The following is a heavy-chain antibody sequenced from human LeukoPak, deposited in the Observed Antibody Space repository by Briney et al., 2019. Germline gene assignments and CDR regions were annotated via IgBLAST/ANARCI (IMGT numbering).Heavy chain of an antibody. V-gene: IGHV4-59*06. D-gene: IGHD6-13*01. J-gene: IGHJ4*02. Sequence: PSETLSLTCTVSGGSISSYYWSWIRQPPGKGLEWIGYIYYSGSTYYNPSLKSRVTISVDTSKNQFSLKLSSVTAADTAVYYCARADSSSWSDFDYWGQGTLVAVSS. CDR2: IYYSGST. CDR3: ARADSSSWSDFDY. CDR1: GGSISSYY.